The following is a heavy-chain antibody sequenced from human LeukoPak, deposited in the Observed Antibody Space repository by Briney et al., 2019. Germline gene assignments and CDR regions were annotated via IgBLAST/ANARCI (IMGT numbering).Heavy chain of an antibody. J-gene: IGHJ5*02. CDR3: ARFYSIVVVPAARIGGYKWFDP. CDR1: GGSFSGYY. V-gene: IGHV4-34*01. D-gene: IGHD2-2*01. Sequence: SETLSLTCAVYGGSFSGYYWSWIRQPPGKGLEWIGEINHSGGTNYNPSLKSRVTISVDTSKNQFSLKLSSVTAADTAVYYCARFYSIVVVPAARIGGYKWFDPWGQGTLVTVSS. CDR2: INHSGGT.